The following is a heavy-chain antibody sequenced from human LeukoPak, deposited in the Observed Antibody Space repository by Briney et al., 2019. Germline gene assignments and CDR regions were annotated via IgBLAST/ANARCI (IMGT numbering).Heavy chain of an antibody. V-gene: IGHV3-66*01. J-gene: IGHJ4*02. D-gene: IGHD3-9*01. Sequence: GGSLRLSCAASGFTVSDNYMTWVRQAPGKGLEWVSLIHAAGGTYFADSVRGKFTISRDNSKNTVYLQMNNLGVDDTAVYYCGSSNLLTGYYFLNFWGQGTLVTVSS. CDR3: GSSNLLTGYYFLNF. CDR1: GFTVSDNY. CDR2: IHAAGGT.